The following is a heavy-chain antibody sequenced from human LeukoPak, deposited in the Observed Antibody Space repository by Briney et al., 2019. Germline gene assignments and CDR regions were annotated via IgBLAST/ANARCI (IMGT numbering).Heavy chain of an antibody. CDR3: AKDTCYYDSSGPPDY. D-gene: IGHD3-22*01. CDR1: GFTFSSYG. CDR2: ISYDGSNK. V-gene: IGHV3-30*18. J-gene: IGHJ4*02. Sequence: GGSLRLSCAASGFTFSSYGMHWVRQAPGKGLEWVAVISYDGSNKYYADSVKGRFTISRDNSKNTLYLQMNSLRAEDTAVYYCAKDTCYYDSSGPPDYWGQGTLVTVSS.